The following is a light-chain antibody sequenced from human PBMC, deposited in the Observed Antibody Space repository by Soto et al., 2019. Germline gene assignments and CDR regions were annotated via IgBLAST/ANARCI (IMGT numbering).Light chain of an antibody. Sequence: DIQMTQSPSSLSASVGARVTITCRARQTISRFLTWYQQKPGKAPKLLIYDAFTLQSGVPSRFIGSGSGTDFTLTIGSLQPEDFARYYCQHTYRPPFTFGPGTKVDIK. CDR2: DAF. CDR3: QHTYRPPFT. J-gene: IGKJ3*01. CDR1: QTISRF. V-gene: IGKV1-39*01.